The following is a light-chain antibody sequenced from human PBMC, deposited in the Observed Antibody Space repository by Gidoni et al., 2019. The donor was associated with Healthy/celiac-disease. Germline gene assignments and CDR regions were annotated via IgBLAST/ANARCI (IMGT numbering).Light chain of an antibody. CDR1: QSISSW. Sequence: DIQMNQSPSTLSASVGDRVTITCRASQSISSWLAWYQQKPGKAPKFLIYDASSLESGVPSRFSGRGSGTEFALTISNLQPDDFATYFCQQYDSYSWTFGQGTKVEIK. CDR2: DAS. CDR3: QQYDSYSWT. J-gene: IGKJ1*01. V-gene: IGKV1-5*01.